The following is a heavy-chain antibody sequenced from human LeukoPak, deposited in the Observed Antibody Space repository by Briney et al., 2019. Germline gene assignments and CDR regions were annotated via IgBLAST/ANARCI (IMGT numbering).Heavy chain of an antibody. CDR1: GYTFTSYD. D-gene: IGHD3-9*01. CDR3: ARARSYYDRPHAFDL. V-gene: IGHV1-2*02. Sequence: ASVKVSCKGSGYTFTSYDINWVRQATGQGLEWMGWINPNSGGTNYAQKFQGRVTMTRDTSISTAYMELSRLRSDDTAVYYCARARSYYDRPHAFDLWGQGTMLTVSS. CDR2: INPNSGGT. J-gene: IGHJ3*01.